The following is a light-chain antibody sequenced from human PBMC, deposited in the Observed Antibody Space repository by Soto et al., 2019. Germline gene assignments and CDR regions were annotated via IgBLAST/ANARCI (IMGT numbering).Light chain of an antibody. CDR3: QKYNSAPNWT. CDR2: AAS. J-gene: IGKJ1*01. Sequence: DIPMTQSPSSLSASVGDRVTITCRASQGISNYLAWYQQKPGKVPKLLIYAASTLQSGVPSRFSGSGSGTDFTLTISSLQPEDVATYYCQKYNSAPNWTFGQGTKVEIK. V-gene: IGKV1-27*01. CDR1: QGISNY.